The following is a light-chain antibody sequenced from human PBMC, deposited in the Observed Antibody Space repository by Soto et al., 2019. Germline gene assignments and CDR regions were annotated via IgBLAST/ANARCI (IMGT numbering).Light chain of an antibody. Sequence: EIVLTQSPGTLSLSPGEGATLSCRSSQYIASSYLAWYQQKPGLAPRLLIYGASTRATDIPARFSGSGSGTEFTLAISSLQSEDFAVYYCQQYNNWPRTFGQGTKVEIK. V-gene: IGKV3-15*01. J-gene: IGKJ2*01. CDR2: GAS. CDR1: QYIASSY. CDR3: QQYNNWPRT.